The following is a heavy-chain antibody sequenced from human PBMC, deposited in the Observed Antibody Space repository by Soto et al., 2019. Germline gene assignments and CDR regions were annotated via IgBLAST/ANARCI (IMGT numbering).Heavy chain of an antibody. CDR3: ARDYCSSTRCYLMNWFDP. CDR2: INPNSGGT. D-gene: IGHD2-2*01. J-gene: IGHJ5*02. Sequence: ASVKVSCTASGYTFTGYFIHWVRQPPEQGFEWMGWINPNSGGTNYGQRFQGRVTMTRDTSISTAYMELSRLRSDDTAVYYCARDYCSSTRCYLMNWFDPWGQGTLVPVSS. V-gene: IGHV1-2*02. CDR1: GYTFTGYF.